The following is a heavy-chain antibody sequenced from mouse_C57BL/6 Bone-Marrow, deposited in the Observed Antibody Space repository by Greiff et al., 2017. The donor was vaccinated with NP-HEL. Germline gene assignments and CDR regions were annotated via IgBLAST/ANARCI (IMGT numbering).Heavy chain of an antibody. CDR1: GYTFTSYD. CDR3: ARTSYYSNYGYFDV. J-gene: IGHJ1*03. CDR2: IYPRDGST. Sequence: QVQLQQSGPELVKPGASVKLSCKASGYTFTSYDINWVKQRPGQGLEWIGWIYPRDGSTKYNEKFKGKATLTADKSSSTAYMQLNSLTSEDSAVYFCARTSYYSNYGYFDVWGTGTTVTVSS. V-gene: IGHV1-85*01. D-gene: IGHD2-5*01.